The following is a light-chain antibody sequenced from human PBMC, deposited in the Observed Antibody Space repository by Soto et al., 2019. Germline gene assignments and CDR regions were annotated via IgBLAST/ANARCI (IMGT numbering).Light chain of an antibody. V-gene: IGKV4-1*01. CDR3: QQYYGSPFT. J-gene: IGKJ3*01. CDR1: QSVLYSSNNKNY. CDR2: WAS. Sequence: DIVMTQSPDSLAVSLGERATINCKSSQSVLYSSNNKNYLAWYQQKPRQPPKLLIYWASTRESGVPDRFSGSGSGTDFTLTISSLQAEDVAVYYCQQYYGSPFTFGPGTKVDIK.